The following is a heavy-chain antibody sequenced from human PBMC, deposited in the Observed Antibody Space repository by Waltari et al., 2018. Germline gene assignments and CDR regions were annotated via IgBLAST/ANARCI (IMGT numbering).Heavy chain of an antibody. V-gene: IGHV4-4*07. CDR2: IYTSGST. CDR1: GGSISSYF. Sequence: QVQLQESGPGLVKPSETLSLTCTVSGGSISSYFWSWIRPPAGKGLEWIGRIYTSGSTNYNPSLKSRVTMSVDTSKNQFSLKLSSVTAADTAVYYCARAGVAVGALYYYYMDVWGKGTTVTISS. J-gene: IGHJ6*03. CDR3: ARAGVAVGALYYYYMDV. D-gene: IGHD1-26*01.